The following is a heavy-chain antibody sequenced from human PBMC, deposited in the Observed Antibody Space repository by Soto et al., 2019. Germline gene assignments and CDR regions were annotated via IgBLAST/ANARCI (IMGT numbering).Heavy chain of an antibody. CDR3: ARGTGGYYTHIEY. CDR1: GGSISSYY. Sequence: SETLSLTCTVSGGSISSYYWSCIRQPPGKGLEWIGYICYSGSTNYNPSLKSRVTISVDTSKNPSSLKLSSVTAADTAVYYCARGTGGYYTHIEYWGQGTLVTVSS. CDR2: ICYSGST. V-gene: IGHV4-59*12. J-gene: IGHJ4*02. D-gene: IGHD3-22*01.